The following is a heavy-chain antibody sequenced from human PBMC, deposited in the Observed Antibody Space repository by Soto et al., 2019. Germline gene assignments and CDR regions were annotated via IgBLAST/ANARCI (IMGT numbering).Heavy chain of an antibody. Sequence: ASVKVSCKASGGTFSSYTISWVRQAPGQGLEWMGRIIPILGIANYAQKFQGRVTITADKSTSTAYMELSSLRSEDTAVYYCASGEEYSSSPAPYYYYGMDVWGQGTTVTVSS. D-gene: IGHD6-6*01. V-gene: IGHV1-69*02. J-gene: IGHJ6*02. CDR1: GGTFSSYT. CDR2: IIPILGIA. CDR3: ASGEEYSSSPAPYYYYGMDV.